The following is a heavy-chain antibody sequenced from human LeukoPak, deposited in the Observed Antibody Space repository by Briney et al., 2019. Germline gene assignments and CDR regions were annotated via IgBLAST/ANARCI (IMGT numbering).Heavy chain of an antibody. CDR1: GGSFSGHY. D-gene: IGHD3-10*01. CDR2: INHSGST. J-gene: IGHJ4*02. Sequence: SETLSLTCAVYGGSFSGHYWSWIRQPPGKGLEWIGEINHSGSTNYNPSLKSRVTISVDTSKNQFSLKLSSVNAADTAVYYCARCIGRGVIRPFDYWGQGTLVTVSS. CDR3: ARCIGRGVIRPFDY. V-gene: IGHV4-34*01.